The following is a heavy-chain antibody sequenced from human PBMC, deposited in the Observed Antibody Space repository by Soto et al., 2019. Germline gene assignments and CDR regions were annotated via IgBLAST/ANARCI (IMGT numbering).Heavy chain of an antibody. D-gene: IGHD3-3*01. J-gene: IGHJ4*02. CDR1: GFTFRHFA. V-gene: IGHV3-30*18. Sequence: QVLLVESGGGVVQSGRSLRLSCEASGFTFRHFAMHWVRQAPGKGLEWVAVISYDGREEYYADSVKGRFTISRDKSGDTVYLQMDSLRVEDTAVYYCAKAHYDFWSGTRDYFDNWGQGTLVTVSP. CDR2: ISYDGREE. CDR3: AKAHYDFWSGTRDYFDN.